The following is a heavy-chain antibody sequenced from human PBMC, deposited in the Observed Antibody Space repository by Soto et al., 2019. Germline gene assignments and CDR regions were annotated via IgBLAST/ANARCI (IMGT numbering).Heavy chain of an antibody. V-gene: IGHV3-48*01. CDR3: ARAPEYYYGSGSQIDY. D-gene: IGHD3-10*01. CDR2: ISSSSSTI. CDR1: GFTFSSYS. J-gene: IGHJ4*02. Sequence: PGGSLRLSCAASGFTFSSYSMNWVRQAPGKGLEWVSYISSSSSTIYYADSVKGRFTISRDNAKNSLYLQMNSLRAEDTAVYYCARAPEYYYGSGSQIDYWGQGTLVTVSS.